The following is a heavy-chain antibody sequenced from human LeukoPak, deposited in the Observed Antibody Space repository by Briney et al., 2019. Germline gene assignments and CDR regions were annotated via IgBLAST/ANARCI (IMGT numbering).Heavy chain of an antibody. V-gene: IGHV4-34*01. CDR3: ARGPVVVPAATYYYYYYMDV. Sequence: SETLSLTCAVYGGSFSGYYWSWIRQPPGKGLEWIGEINHSGSTNYNPSLKSRVTISVDTSKNQFSLMLSSVTAADTAVYYCARGPVVVPAATYYYYYYMDVWGKGTTVTVSS. D-gene: IGHD2-2*01. CDR2: INHSGST. CDR1: GGSFSGYY. J-gene: IGHJ6*03.